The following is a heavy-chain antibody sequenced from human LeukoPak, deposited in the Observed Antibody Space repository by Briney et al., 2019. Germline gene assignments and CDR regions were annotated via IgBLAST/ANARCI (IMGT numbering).Heavy chain of an antibody. CDR1: GFTFSSYA. CDR2: ISGSGGST. V-gene: IGHV3-23*01. Sequence: GGSLRLSCAASGFTFSSYAMSWVRQAPGKRLEWVSAISGSGGSTYYADSVKGRFTISRDNSKNTLYLQMNSLRAEDTAVYYCAKRFYGDYGQFDYWGQGTLVTVSS. CDR3: AKRFYGDYGQFDY. J-gene: IGHJ4*02. D-gene: IGHD4-17*01.